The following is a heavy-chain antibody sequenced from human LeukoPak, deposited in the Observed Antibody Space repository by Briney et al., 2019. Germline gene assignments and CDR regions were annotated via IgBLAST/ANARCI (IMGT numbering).Heavy chain of an antibody. CDR3: ARDRAGYSYGYLD. Sequence: PGGSLRLSCAASGFTVSSNYMSWVRQAPGKGLEWVSVIYSGGSTYYADSVKGRFTISRDNSKNTLYLQMNSLRAEDTAVYYCARDRAGYSYGYLDWGQGTLVTVSS. D-gene: IGHD5-18*01. J-gene: IGHJ4*02. V-gene: IGHV3-53*01. CDR1: GFTVSSNY. CDR2: IYSGGST.